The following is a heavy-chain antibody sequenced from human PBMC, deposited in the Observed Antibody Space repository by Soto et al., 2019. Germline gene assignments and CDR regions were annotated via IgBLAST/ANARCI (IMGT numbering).Heavy chain of an antibody. J-gene: IGHJ4*02. CDR1: GGSVSSSGSHY. V-gene: IGHV4-39*01. CDR3: GRAPDS. Sequence: QLQLQESGPGLVKPSETLSLTCTVSGGSVSSSGSHYWGWIRQPPGQGLEWIGSMYPSGSTYSNPSLKSRVIISVDTSKNQFSLKLNSVTAADTAVYYCGRAPDSWAQGPLVTVSS. CDR2: MYPSGST.